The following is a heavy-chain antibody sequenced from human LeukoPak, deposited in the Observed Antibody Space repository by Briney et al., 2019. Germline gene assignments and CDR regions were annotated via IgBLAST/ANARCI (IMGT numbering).Heavy chain of an antibody. V-gene: IGHV3-66*01. CDR3: ARAAIAVAGYYFDY. Sequence: GGSLRLSCAASGFTVSSNYMSWVRQAPGKGLEWVSVIYSGGSTYYADSVKGRFTISRDNSKNTLYLQMNSLRAEDTAVYYCARAAIAVAGYYFDYWGQGTLVTVSS. D-gene: IGHD6-19*01. CDR1: GFTVSSNY. CDR2: IYSGGST. J-gene: IGHJ4*02.